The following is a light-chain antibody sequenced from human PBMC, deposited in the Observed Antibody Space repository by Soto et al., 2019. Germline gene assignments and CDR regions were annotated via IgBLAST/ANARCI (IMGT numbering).Light chain of an antibody. V-gene: IGLV2-14*01. CDR1: DNDIGPYNY. Sequence: QSAPTQPASVSGSPGQSITISCSGTDNDIGPYNYVTWYQQHPGKVPKLIIYDVNNRPSGVSNRFSGSKSGNTASLTISGLQAEDEADYYCSSYTSRTTLIIFGGGTKVTVL. CDR2: DVN. J-gene: IGLJ2*01. CDR3: SSYTSRTTLII.